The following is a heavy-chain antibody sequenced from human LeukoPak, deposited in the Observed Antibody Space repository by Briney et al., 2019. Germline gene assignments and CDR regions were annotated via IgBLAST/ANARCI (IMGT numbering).Heavy chain of an antibody. Sequence: SETLSLTCAVYGGSFSGYYWSWIRQPPGKGLEWIGEINHSGSTNYNPSLKSRVTISVDTSKNQFSLKLSSVTAADTAVYYCARHGAGYYGSGSYYDYWGQGTLVTVSS. CDR3: ARHGAGYYGSGSYYDY. J-gene: IGHJ4*02. CDR2: INHSGST. V-gene: IGHV4-34*01. D-gene: IGHD3-10*01. CDR1: GGSFSGYY.